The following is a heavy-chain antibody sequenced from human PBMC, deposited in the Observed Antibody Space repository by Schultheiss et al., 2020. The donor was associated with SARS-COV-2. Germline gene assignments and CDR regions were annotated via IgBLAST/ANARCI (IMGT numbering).Heavy chain of an antibody. CDR2: IKQDGSEK. D-gene: IGHD5-12*01. V-gene: IGHV3-7*01. J-gene: IGHJ6*02. Sequence: GGSLRLSCAASGFTFSSYEMNWVRQAPGKGLEWVANIKQDGSEKYYVDSVKGRFTISRDNSKNTLYLQMNSLRAEDTAVYYCARAKGIVATIRVAMDVWGQGTTVTVSS. CDR3: ARAKGIVATIRVAMDV. CDR1: GFTFSSYE.